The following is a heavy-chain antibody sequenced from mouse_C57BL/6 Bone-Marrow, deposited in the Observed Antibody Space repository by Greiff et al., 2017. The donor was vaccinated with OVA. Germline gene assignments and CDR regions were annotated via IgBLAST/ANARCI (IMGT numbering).Heavy chain of an antibody. CDR2: IYPGSGST. Sequence: VQLQQSGAELVKPGASVKMSCKASGYTFTSYWITWVKQRPGQGLEWLGGIYPGSGSTNYNEKFKSKATLTVDTSSSTAYMQLSSLTSEDSTFYYCSRRYYGSSWYFDVWGTGTTVTVSS. J-gene: IGHJ1*03. CDR1: GYTFTSYW. CDR3: SRRYYGSSWYFDV. D-gene: IGHD1-1*01. V-gene: IGHV1-55*01.